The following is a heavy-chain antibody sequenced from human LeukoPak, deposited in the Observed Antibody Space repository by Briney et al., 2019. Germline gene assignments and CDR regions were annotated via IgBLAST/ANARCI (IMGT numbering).Heavy chain of an antibody. CDR1: GFTFDDCA. D-gene: IGHD6-13*01. V-gene: IGHV3-23*01. Sequence: GGSLRLSCAASGFTFDDCAMNWVRQAPGEGLEWVSVISGSGSTTYYADSVKGRFTISRDNSKNTLSLQMNSLRAEDTAVYYCATSFGPVIAAAGTGADWGQETLVTVSS. J-gene: IGHJ4*02. CDR3: ATSFGPVIAAAGTGAD. CDR2: ISGSGSTT.